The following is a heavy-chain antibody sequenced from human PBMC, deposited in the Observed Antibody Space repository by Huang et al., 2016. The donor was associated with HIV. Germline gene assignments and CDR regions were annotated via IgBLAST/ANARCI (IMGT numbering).Heavy chain of an antibody. J-gene: IGHJ6*02. Sequence: EVQLVESGGGLVQPGGSLRLSCAASGFTFSDHYMDLVRQAPGKGLEWVGRSRNKVRSYTTEYAASVKGRFTISRDDSETSLYLQMNSLRTEDSAVYYCTGALASDTGMDVWGQGTTVTVSS. V-gene: IGHV3-72*01. CDR2: SRNKVRSYTT. D-gene: IGHD6-19*01. CDR1: GFTFSDHY. CDR3: TGALASDTGMDV.